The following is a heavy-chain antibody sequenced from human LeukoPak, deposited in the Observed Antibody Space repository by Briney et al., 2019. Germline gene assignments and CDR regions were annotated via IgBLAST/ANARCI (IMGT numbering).Heavy chain of an antibody. D-gene: IGHD5-12*01. Sequence: GGSLRLSCAASGFTFSSYAMSWVRQAPGKGLEWVSAISGSGGSTYYADFVKGRFTISRDNSKNTRYLQMNSLRAEDTAVYYCAKAPVGWLLNYFDYWGQGTLVTVSS. CDR3: AKAPVGWLLNYFDY. CDR2: ISGSGGST. CDR1: GFTFSSYA. V-gene: IGHV3-23*01. J-gene: IGHJ4*02.